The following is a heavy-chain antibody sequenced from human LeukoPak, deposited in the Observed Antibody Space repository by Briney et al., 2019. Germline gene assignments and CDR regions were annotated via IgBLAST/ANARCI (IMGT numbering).Heavy chain of an antibody. CDR3: GRTGSSSYYYYYGMDV. J-gene: IGHJ6*01. Sequence: SVKVSCKASGYTFTGYYMHWVRQAPGQGLEWMGGIIPIFGTANYAQKFQGRVTITADESTSTACMELSSLRSEGTAVYYCGRTGSSSYYYYYGMDVWGQGTTVTVSS. CDR2: IIPIFGTA. CDR1: GYTFTGYY. D-gene: IGHD6-6*01. V-gene: IGHV1-69*13.